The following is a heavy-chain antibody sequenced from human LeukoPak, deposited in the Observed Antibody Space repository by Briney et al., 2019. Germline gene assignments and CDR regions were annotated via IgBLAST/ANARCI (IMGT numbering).Heavy chain of an antibody. CDR1: GFTFSSYA. CDR2: IYSGGST. D-gene: IGHD5-18*01. CDR3: ARGQVDTAIPPDY. Sequence: PGGSLRLSCAASGFTFSSYAMSCVRQAPGKGLEWVSVIYSGGSTYYTDSVKGRFTISRHNSKNTLYLQMNSLRAEDTAVYYCARGQVDTAIPPDYWGQGTLVTVSS. J-gene: IGHJ4*02. V-gene: IGHV3-53*04.